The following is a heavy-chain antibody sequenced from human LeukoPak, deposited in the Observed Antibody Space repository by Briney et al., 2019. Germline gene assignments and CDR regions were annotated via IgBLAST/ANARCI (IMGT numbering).Heavy chain of an antibody. CDR1: GGSIGDANYF. CDR3: ARDRRDGYNYDLDF. J-gene: IGHJ4*02. CDR2: FLYGRNT. V-gene: IGHV4-39*07. D-gene: IGHD5-24*01. Sequence: SETLSLTCSVSGGSIGDANYFWAWIRQPPGKGLEWIGSFLYGRNTYYNPSLKGRVTISVDTSKNQFSLNLNSVTAVDTAVYYCARDRRDGYNYDLDFWGQGTLVTVSS.